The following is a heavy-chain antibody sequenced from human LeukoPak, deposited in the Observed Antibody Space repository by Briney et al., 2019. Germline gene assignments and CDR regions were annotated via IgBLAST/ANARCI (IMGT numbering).Heavy chain of an antibody. CDR2: ISGSGSST. Sequence: PGGSLRLSCAASGFTFSSYWMNWVRQAPREGLEWVSTISGSGSSTYYVDSVKGRFTISRDNSKNTLYLQMNSLRAEDTAEYYCAKDSNGWYQRGSNYFDYWGQGTLVTVSS. D-gene: IGHD6-19*01. CDR1: GFTFSSYW. V-gene: IGHV3-23*01. CDR3: AKDSNGWYQRGSNYFDY. J-gene: IGHJ4*02.